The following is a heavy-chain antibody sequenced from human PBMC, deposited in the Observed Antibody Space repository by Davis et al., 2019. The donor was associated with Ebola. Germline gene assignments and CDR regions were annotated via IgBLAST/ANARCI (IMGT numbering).Heavy chain of an antibody. V-gene: IGHV3-74*01. J-gene: IGHJ6*02. CDR3: AKGWTTLHHYGMDV. CDR2: INSDGSST. Sequence: GESLKISCAASGFTFSSYWMHWVRQAPGKGLVWVSRINSDGSSTSYADSVKGRFTISRHNSKNTLYLQMNSLRAEDTAVYYCAKGWTTLHHYGMDVWGQGTTVTVSS. D-gene: IGHD4-17*01. CDR1: GFTFSSYW.